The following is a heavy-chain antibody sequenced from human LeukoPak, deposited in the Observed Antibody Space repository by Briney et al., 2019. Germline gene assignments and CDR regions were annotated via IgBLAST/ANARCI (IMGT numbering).Heavy chain of an antibody. CDR1: GYTFTSYG. J-gene: IGHJ6*02. Sequence: ASVKVSCKASGYTFTSYGISWVRQAPGQGLEWMGWISAYNGNTNYAQKLQGGVTMTTDTSTSTAYMELRSLRSDDTAVYYCARERGYYDILTGYYAHYYYYSMDVWGQGTTVTVSS. V-gene: IGHV1-18*01. D-gene: IGHD3-9*01. CDR3: ARERGYYDILTGYYAHYYYYSMDV. CDR2: ISAYNGNT.